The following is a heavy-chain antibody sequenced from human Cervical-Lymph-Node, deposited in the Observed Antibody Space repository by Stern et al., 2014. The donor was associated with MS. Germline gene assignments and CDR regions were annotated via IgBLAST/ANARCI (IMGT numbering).Heavy chain of an antibody. D-gene: IGHD6-19*01. CDR3: ARAAYSSGWYLGFDY. CDR2: IIPILGIA. CDR1: GGTFSSYA. Sequence: QLVQSGAEVKKPGSSVKVSCKASGGTFSSYAISWVRQAPGQGLEWMGRIIPILGIANYAQKFQGRVTITADKSTSTAYMELSSLRSEDTAVYYCARAAYSSGWYLGFDYWGQGTLVTVSS. J-gene: IGHJ4*02. V-gene: IGHV1-69*09.